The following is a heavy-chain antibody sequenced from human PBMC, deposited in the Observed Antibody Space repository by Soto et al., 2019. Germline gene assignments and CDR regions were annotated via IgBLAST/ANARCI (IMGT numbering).Heavy chain of an antibody. V-gene: IGHV4-34*01. Sequence: AETLSLTCAVYGGSFSGYYWSWIRQPPGKGLEWIGEINHSGSTNYNPSLKSRVTISVDTSKNQFSLKLSSVTAADTAVYYCARGTVGSSSAFDYWGQGTLVTVSS. CDR2: INHSGST. J-gene: IGHJ4*02. CDR3: ARGTVGSSSAFDY. D-gene: IGHD6-6*01. CDR1: GGSFSGYY.